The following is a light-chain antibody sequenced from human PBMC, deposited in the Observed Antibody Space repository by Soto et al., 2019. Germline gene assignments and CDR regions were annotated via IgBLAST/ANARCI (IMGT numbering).Light chain of an antibody. V-gene: IGKV2-28*01. CDR2: LGS. Sequence: DIVMTQSPLFLPVTPGEPASISCRSSQSLLHSNGYNYLGWYLQRPGQSPQLLIYLGSNRASGVPDRFSGSGSGTDFTLKISRVEAEDVEVYYCMQCLQTLFTFGPGTKVDIK. CDR3: MQCLQTLFT. J-gene: IGKJ3*01. CDR1: QSLLHSNGYNY.